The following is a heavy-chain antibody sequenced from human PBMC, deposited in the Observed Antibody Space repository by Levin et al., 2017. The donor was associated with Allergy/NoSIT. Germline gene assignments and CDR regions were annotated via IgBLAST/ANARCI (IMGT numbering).Heavy chain of an antibody. CDR1: GYSFTSYW. J-gene: IGHJ4*02. CDR2: IYPGDSDT. V-gene: IGHV5-51*01. CDR3: ARSGILYGGQIDGGDY. Sequence: GESLKISCKGSGYSFTSYWIGWVRQMPGKGLEWMGIIYPGDSDTRYSPSFQGQVTISADKSISTAYLQWSSLKASDTAMYYCARSGILYGGQIDGGDYWGQGTLVTVSS. D-gene: IGHD4-23*01.